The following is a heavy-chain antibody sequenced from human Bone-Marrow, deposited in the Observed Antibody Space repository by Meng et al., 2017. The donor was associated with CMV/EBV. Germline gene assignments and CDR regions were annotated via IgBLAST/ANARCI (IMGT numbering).Heavy chain of an antibody. CDR1: GGTFSSYA. D-gene: IGHD1-7*01. Sequence: SVKVSXKASGGTFSSYAISWVRQAPGQGLEWMGGIIPIFGTANYAQKFQGRVTITTDESTSTAYMELSGLRSEDTAVYYCARDGRESITGTTALDYWGQGTLVTVSS. V-gene: IGHV1-69*05. CDR2: IIPIFGTA. J-gene: IGHJ4*02. CDR3: ARDGRESITGTTALDY.